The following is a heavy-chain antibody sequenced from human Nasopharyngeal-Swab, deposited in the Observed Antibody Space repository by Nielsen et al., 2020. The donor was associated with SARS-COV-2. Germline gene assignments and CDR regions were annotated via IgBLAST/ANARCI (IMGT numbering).Heavy chain of an antibody. CDR3: ARDILRRIVLMVYEDYYGMDV. CDR2: ISSSGSTI. J-gene: IGHJ6*02. D-gene: IGHD2-8*01. V-gene: IGHV3-11*04. CDR1: GFTFSDYY. Sequence: GGSLRLSCAASGFTFSDYYMSWIRQAPGKGLEWVSYISSSGSTIYYADSVEGRFTISRDNAKNSLYLQMNSLRAEDTAVYYCARDILRRIVLMVYEDYYGMDVWGQGTTVTVSS.